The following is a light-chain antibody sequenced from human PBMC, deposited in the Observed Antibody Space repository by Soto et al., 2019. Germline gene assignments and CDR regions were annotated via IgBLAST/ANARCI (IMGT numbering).Light chain of an antibody. V-gene: IGLV2-8*01. CDR1: SSDVGGYNY. Sequence: QSALAQPPSASGSPGQSVAISCTGTSSDVGGYNYVSWYQQHPGKAPKLIIYEVNKRPSGVPDRFSGSKSGHTASLTVSGLQAEDEADYYCSSYAGSSNVFGTGTKVTVL. CDR3: SSYAGSSNV. CDR2: EVN. J-gene: IGLJ1*01.